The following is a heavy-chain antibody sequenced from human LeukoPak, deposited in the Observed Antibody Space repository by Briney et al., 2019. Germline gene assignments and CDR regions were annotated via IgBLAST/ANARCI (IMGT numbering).Heavy chain of an antibody. CDR2: IKQDASEK. J-gene: IGHJ4*02. CDR1: GFTFSNYW. V-gene: IGHV3-7*03. D-gene: IGHD5-12*01. CDR3: ARGRGWLEDY. Sequence: GGSLRLSCAASGFTFSNYWRNWVRQAPGSGLQWVANIKQDASEKNYVDSVKGRFTISRDNAKNSLFLQMNSLGADDTAVYYCARGRGWLEDYWGQGTLVSVSS.